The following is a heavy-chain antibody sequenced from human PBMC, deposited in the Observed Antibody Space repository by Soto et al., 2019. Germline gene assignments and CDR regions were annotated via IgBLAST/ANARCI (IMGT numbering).Heavy chain of an antibody. D-gene: IGHD3-10*01. J-gene: IGHJ4*02. V-gene: IGHV1-8*01. CDR2: INPNSGNI. CDR1: GNTFTSYD. CDR3: ARGRASGSYYLLDY. Sequence: VSVKVSCTASGNTFTSYDINWVRQATGHGLEWMGWINPNSGNIGYAQKFQGRVTMTRDTAIRTAYMEVIMLRSDDTTVYYCARGRASGSYYLLDYWGQGTLVTVSS.